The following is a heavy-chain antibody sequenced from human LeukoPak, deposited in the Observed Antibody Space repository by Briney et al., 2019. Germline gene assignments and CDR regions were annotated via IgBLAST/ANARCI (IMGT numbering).Heavy chain of an antibody. CDR3: AVMTTGLYYYYGMDV. J-gene: IGHJ6*02. V-gene: IGHV1-8*01. CDR1: GYTFTSYD. D-gene: IGHD4-11*01. CDR2: MNPNSGNT. Sequence: GASVKVSCKAYGYTFTSYDINWVRQATGQGLEWMGWMNPNSGNTGYAQKFQGRVTMTRNTSISTAYMELSSLRSEGTAVYYCAVMTTGLYYYYGMDVWGQGTTVTVSS.